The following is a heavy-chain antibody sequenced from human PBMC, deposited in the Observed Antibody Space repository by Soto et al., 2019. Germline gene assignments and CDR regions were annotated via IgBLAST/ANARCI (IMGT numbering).Heavy chain of an antibody. CDR2: ISGSGGST. J-gene: IGHJ6*03. Sequence: GGSLRLSCAASGFTFSSYAMSWVRQAPGKGLEWVSAISGSGGSTYYADSVKGRFTISRDNSKNTLYLQMNSLRAEDTAVYYCAKGEGYCSSTSCLRVYYMDFWGKGTTVTVSS. CDR3: AKGEGYCSSTSCLRVYYMDF. CDR1: GFTFSSYA. V-gene: IGHV3-23*01. D-gene: IGHD2-2*01.